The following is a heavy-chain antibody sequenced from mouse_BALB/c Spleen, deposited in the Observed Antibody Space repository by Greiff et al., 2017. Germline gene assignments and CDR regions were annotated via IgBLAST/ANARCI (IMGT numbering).Heavy chain of an antibody. D-gene: IGHD1-1*01. Sequence: EVKVVESGGGLVKPGGSLKLSCAASGFAFSSYDMSWVRQTPEKRLEWVAYISSGGGSTYYPDTVKGRFTISRDNAKNTLYLQMSSLKSEDTAMYYCARQYYGSRYYFDYWGQGTTLTVSS. CDR2: ISSGGGST. CDR1: GFAFSSYD. CDR3: ARQYYGSRYYFDY. J-gene: IGHJ2*01. V-gene: IGHV5-12-1*01.